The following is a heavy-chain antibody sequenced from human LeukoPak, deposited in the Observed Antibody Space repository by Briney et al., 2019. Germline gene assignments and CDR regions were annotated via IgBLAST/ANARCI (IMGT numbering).Heavy chain of an antibody. V-gene: IGHV3-21*01. CDR1: GFTFSSYS. J-gene: IGHJ4*02. Sequence: GGSLRLSCAASGFTFSSYSMNWVRQAPGKGLEWVSSISSSSSYIYYADSVKGRFTISRDNAKNSLYLQMNSLRAEDTAVYYCARDRNDILTGSLGYWGQGTLVTVSS. CDR2: ISSSSSYI. D-gene: IGHD3-9*01. CDR3: ARDRNDILTGSLGY.